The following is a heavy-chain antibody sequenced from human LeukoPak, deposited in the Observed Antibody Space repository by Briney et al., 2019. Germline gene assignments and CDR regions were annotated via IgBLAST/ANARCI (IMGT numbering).Heavy chain of an antibody. D-gene: IGHD6-13*01. V-gene: IGHV4-59*01. CDR2: IYYSGST. CDR3: ARSYSSGWSYYYYYYMDV. Sequence: PSETLSLTCTVSGGSISSYYWSWIRQPPGKGLEWIGYIYYSGSTNYNPSLKSRVTISVDTSKNQFPLKLSSVTAADTAVYYCARSYSSGWSYYYYYYMDVWGKGTTVTVSS. J-gene: IGHJ6*03. CDR1: GGSISSYY.